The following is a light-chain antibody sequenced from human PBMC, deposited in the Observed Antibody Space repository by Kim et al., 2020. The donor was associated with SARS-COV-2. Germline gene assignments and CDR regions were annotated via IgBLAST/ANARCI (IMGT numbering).Light chain of an antibody. CDR3: AAWDDSLRGLV. V-gene: IGLV1-47*01. J-gene: IGLJ3*02. Sequence: GPRVNFSCSRSGSNIGSTYVYWYKQLPRPAPKHLIYANHPRPSGAPDRFSGSKSGASVSLALSGLRSEDEADYYCAAWDDSLRGLVLGGGTQLTVL. CDR1: GSNIGSTY. CDR2: ANH.